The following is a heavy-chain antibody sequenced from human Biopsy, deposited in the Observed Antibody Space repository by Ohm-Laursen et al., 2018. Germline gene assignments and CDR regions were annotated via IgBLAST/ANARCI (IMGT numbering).Heavy chain of an antibody. J-gene: IGHJ1*01. V-gene: IGHV1-69*06. CDR1: GYSFTSYY. CDR2: NIPILGTG. Sequence: GASVKVFCKASGYSFTSYYMHWVRQAPGQGLEWLGGNIPILGTGNYAQKFQDRVTVAADTSTSTATMELRSLRSDDTAVYYCATKLTGYFHHWGQGTLVIVSS. CDR3: ATKLTGYFHH. D-gene: IGHD3-9*01.